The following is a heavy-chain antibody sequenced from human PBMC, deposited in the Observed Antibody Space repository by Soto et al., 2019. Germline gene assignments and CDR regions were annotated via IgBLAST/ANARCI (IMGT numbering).Heavy chain of an antibody. CDR3: ARDDYDITVEGLDLWFPRQRRGGMDV. V-gene: IGHV1-2*04. Sequence: QVQLVQSGAEVKKPGASVKVSCKASGYTFTGYYMHWVRQAPGQGLEWMGWINPNSGGTNYAQKFQGWVTMTRDTSISTAYMELSRLRSDDTAVYYCARDDYDITVEGLDLWFPRQRRGGMDVWGQGTTVTVSS. CDR2: INPNSGGT. D-gene: IGHD3-10*01. CDR1: GYTFTGYY. J-gene: IGHJ6*02.